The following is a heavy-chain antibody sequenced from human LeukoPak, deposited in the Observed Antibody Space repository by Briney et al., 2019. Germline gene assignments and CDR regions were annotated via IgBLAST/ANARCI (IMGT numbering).Heavy chain of an antibody. V-gene: IGHV3-9*01. J-gene: IGHJ4*02. Sequence: GGSLRLSCAASGFTFDDYAMHWVRQPPGKGPEWVSALSWDSDSVGYADSVKGRFTISRDNAKNSLYLQMSSLRPEDTALYFCAKGMHNNTWYRASDFDYWGQGTPVTVSS. CDR2: LSWDSDSV. D-gene: IGHD6-13*01. CDR1: GFTFDDYA. CDR3: AKGMHNNTWYRASDFDY.